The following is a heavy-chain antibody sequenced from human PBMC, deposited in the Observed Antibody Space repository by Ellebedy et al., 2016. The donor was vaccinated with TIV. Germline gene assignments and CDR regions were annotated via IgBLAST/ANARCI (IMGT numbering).Heavy chain of an antibody. Sequence: SQTLSLTXXISGDSVSSNSAAWNWIRQSPSRGLEWLGRTYYRSKWYNDYAVSMKGRIAVNPDTSKNQFSLQLNSVTPEDTAVYYCARDPAEDQGLDYWGQGTLVTVSS. CDR3: ARDPAEDQGLDY. V-gene: IGHV6-1*01. CDR1: GDSVSSNSAA. CDR2: TYYRSKWYN. J-gene: IGHJ4*02. D-gene: IGHD2-15*01.